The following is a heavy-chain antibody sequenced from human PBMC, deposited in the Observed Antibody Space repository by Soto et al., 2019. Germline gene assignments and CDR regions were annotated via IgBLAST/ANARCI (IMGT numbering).Heavy chain of an antibody. D-gene: IGHD2-2*01. CDR1: GFSFSSYT. V-gene: IGHV3-23*01. CDR3: ANDVLIVPADTY. J-gene: IGHJ4*02. CDR2: ISGSGAST. Sequence: PGGSLRLSCAASGFSFSSYTMSWVRQAPGKGLEWVSAISGSGASTYYADSVKGRFTISRDNSKNTVYLQMNSLRAEDTAVYYCANDVLIVPADTYWGQGALVTVSS.